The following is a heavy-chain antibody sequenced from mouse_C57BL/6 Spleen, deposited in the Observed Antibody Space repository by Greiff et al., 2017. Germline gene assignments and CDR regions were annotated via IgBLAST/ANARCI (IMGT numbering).Heavy chain of an antibody. Sequence: QVQLQQSGPELVKPGASVKISCKASGYAFSSSWMNWVKQRPGKGLEWIGRIYPGDGDTNYNGKFKGKATLTADKSSSTAYMQLSSLTSEDSAVYFCAIYYDYAMDYWGQGTLVTVSS. CDR3: AIYYDYAMDY. V-gene: IGHV1-82*01. D-gene: IGHD2-4*01. CDR2: IYPGDGDT. CDR1: GYAFSSSW. J-gene: IGHJ4*01.